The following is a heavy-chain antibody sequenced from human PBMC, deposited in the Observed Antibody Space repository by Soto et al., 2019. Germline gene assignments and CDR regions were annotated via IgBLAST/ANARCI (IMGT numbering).Heavy chain of an antibody. J-gene: IGHJ3*02. CDR2: IYYSGST. V-gene: IGHV4-39*01. D-gene: IGHD5-18*01. CDR1: GGSISSSSYY. Sequence: PSETLSVTCTVSGGSISSSSYYWGWIRQPPGKGLEWIGSIYYSGSTYYNPSLKSRVTISVDTSKNQFSLKLSSVTAADTAVYYCARPGYSYGGDAFDIWGQGTMVTVSS. CDR3: ARPGYSYGGDAFDI.